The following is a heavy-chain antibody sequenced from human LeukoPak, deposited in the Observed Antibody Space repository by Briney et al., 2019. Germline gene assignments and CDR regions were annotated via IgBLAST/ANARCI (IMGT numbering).Heavy chain of an antibody. D-gene: IGHD6-19*01. CDR3: AKGVAYSSGWFFDY. J-gene: IGHJ4*02. Sequence: PGGSLRLSCAASGFTFSSNAMSWVRQAPGTGLEWVSAISRSGGGTYYADSVRGRFTISRDTSKNILYLQMNSRRAEDTAVYYCAKGVAYSSGWFFDYWGQGTLVTVSS. V-gene: IGHV3-23*01. CDR2: ISRSGGGT. CDR1: GFTFSSNA.